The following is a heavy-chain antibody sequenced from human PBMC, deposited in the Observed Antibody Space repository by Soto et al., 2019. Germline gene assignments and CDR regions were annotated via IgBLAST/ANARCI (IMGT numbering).Heavy chain of an antibody. CDR3: ANIPVPGLWYFDP. J-gene: IGHJ2*01. D-gene: IGHD6-19*01. Sequence: EVQLLESGGGLVQPGGSLRLSCAASGFAFSNRGMSWVRQTPGKGLEWVSAISASGGETFYADSVKGRFTVSRDNSKNTLYLQMNSLRAEDTAEYYCANIPVPGLWYFDPWGRGTLVTVSS. V-gene: IGHV3-23*01. CDR1: GFAFSNRG. CDR2: ISASGGET.